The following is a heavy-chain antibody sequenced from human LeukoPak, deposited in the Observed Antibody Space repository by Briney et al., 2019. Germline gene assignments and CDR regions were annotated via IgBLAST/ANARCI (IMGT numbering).Heavy chain of an antibody. V-gene: IGHV3-15*07. D-gene: IGHD6-13*01. CDR1: VFTFSSAW. CDR2: IKSETDGGTT. CDR3: TRRSSAAGRQYFDY. J-gene: IGHJ4*02. Sequence: TGGSLRLSCAASVFTFSSAWMNWVRQAPGKGLEWVGRIKSETDGGTTDYAAPVKGTFTISRDDSENTLYLQMNSLKTEDTAVYYCTRRSSAAGRQYFDYWGQGTLVTVSS.